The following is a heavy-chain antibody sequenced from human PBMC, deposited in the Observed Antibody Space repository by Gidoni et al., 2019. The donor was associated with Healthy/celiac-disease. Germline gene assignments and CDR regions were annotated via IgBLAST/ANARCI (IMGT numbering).Heavy chain of an antibody. Sequence: QVQLVQSGAEVKKPGASVKVSCKASGYTFTSYDINWVRQATGQGLEWMGWMNPNSGNTGYAQKFQGRVTMTRNTSISTAYVELSSLRSEETAMYYCARVRASMGASDAFYIWGQGAMVTVSS. CDR2: MNPNSGNT. CDR3: ARVRASMGASDAFYI. CDR1: GYTFTSYD. J-gene: IGHJ3*02. D-gene: IGHD1-26*01. V-gene: IGHV1-8*01.